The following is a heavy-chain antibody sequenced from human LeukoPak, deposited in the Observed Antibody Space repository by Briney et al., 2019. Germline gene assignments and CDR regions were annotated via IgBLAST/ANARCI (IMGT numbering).Heavy chain of an antibody. CDR1: GYTFTGYY. J-gene: IGHJ5*02. Sequence: ASVKVSCKASGYTFTGYYMHWVRQAPGQGLEWMGWTNPNSGGTNYAQKFQGRVTMTRDTSISTAYMELSRLRSDDTAVYYCARTTPNSGYSSGWYKGNNWFDPWGQGTLVTVSS. CDR3: ARTTPNSGYSSGWYKGNNWFDP. D-gene: IGHD6-19*01. CDR2: TNPNSGGT. V-gene: IGHV1-2*02.